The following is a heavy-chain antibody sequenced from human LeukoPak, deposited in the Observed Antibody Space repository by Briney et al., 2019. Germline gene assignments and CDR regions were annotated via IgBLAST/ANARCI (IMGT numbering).Heavy chain of an antibody. CDR3: ARDVKQPWYSSSPLDY. CDR1: GYTFTSYA. CDR2: INPNSGGT. Sequence: ASVKVSCKASGYTFTSYAMNWVRQAPGQGLEWMGWINPNSGGTNYAQKFQGRVTMTRDTSISTAYMELSRLRSDDTAVYYCARDVKQPWYSSSPLDYWGQGTLVTVSS. D-gene: IGHD6-6*01. V-gene: IGHV1-2*02. J-gene: IGHJ4*02.